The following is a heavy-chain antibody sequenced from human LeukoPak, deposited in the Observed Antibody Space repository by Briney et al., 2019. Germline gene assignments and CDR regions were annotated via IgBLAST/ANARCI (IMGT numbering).Heavy chain of an antibody. CDR1: GGSISSGGYY. CDR3: ARGVRSGTGWFDP. V-gene: IGHV4-31*03. D-gene: IGHD1-1*01. CDR2: IYYSGST. Sequence: RPSQTLSLTCTVSGGSISSGGYYWSWIRQHPGKGLEWIGYIYYSGSTYYNPSLKSRVTISVDTSKNQFSLKLSSVTAADTAVYYCARGVRSGTGWFDPWGQGTLVTVSS. J-gene: IGHJ5*02.